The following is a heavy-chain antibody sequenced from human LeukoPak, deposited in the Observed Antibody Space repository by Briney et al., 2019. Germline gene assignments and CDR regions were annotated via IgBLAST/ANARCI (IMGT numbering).Heavy chain of an antibody. D-gene: IGHD3-10*01. Sequence: SETLSLTCTVSGYSISSGYYWSWIRQPPGKGLEWIGYIYYSGSTNYNPSLRSRVTISVDTSKNQFSLKVSSVTAADTAVYYCARLPYYYDSGSSPYWGQGTLVTVSS. CDR3: ARLPYYYDSGSSPY. CDR1: GYSISSGYY. V-gene: IGHV4-59*08. J-gene: IGHJ4*02. CDR2: IYYSGST.